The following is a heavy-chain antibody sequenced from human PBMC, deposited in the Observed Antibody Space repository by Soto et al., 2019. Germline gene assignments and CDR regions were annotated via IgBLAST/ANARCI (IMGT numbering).Heavy chain of an antibody. CDR1: GFTFSTYG. CDR2: IWPDGSNK. D-gene: IGHD3-9*01. V-gene: IGHV3-33*01. J-gene: IGHJ4*02. CDR3: VRVFDTYYFDL. Sequence: QVQVVESGGGVVQPWRSLRLSCAASGFTFSTYGMHWVRQAPGKGLEWVALIWPDGSNKYYADSVKGRFTISRDNSKKTLYLQMNSLRAEDTAVYYCVRVFDTYYFDLWGQGNMVTVSS.